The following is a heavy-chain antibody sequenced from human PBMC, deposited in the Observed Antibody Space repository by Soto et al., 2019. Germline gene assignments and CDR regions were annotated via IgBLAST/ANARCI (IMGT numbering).Heavy chain of an antibody. Sequence: SETLSLTCTVSGGSISSYYWSWIRQPPGKGLEWIGYIYYSGSTNYNPSLKSRVTISVDTSKNQFSLKLSSVTAADTAVYYCARVYCSGGSCYSDYWGQGTLVTVSS. V-gene: IGHV4-59*01. CDR1: GGSISSYY. J-gene: IGHJ4*02. CDR2: IYYSGST. D-gene: IGHD2-15*01. CDR3: ARVYCSGGSCYSDY.